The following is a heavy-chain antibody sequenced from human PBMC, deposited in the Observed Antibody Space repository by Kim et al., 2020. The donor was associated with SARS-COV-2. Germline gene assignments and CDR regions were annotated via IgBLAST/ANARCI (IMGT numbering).Heavy chain of an antibody. Sequence: YADSVKGRFTISRDNSKNTLYLQMNSLRAEDTAVYYCARDRFKYSSFMDVWGQGTTVTVSS. CDR3: ARDRFKYSSFMDV. J-gene: IGHJ6*02. D-gene: IGHD6-19*01. V-gene: IGHV3-33*01.